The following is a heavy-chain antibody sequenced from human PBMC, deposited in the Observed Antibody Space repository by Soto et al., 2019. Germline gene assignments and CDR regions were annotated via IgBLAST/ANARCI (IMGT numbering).Heavy chain of an antibody. V-gene: IGHV1-18*01. Sequence: QVQLVQSGAEVKKPGASVRVSCKSSGYPFTHYGITWIRQAPGQGLEWMPWISPSNGNTNDGQTLQSIVTLTQHTASTTVVMELRRRTSDDTDVYYCTRDQSVDRTYHYGIDVWGQGTTVTVSS. CDR2: ISPSNGNT. CDR1: GYPFTHYG. J-gene: IGHJ6*02. CDR3: TRDQSVDRTYHYGIDV. D-gene: IGHD3-16*01.